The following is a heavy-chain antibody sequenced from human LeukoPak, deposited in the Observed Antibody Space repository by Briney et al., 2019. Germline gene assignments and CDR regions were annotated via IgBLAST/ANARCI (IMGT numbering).Heavy chain of an antibody. V-gene: IGHV4-39*01. J-gene: IGHJ5*01. CDR3: SRLFVTGVDGRGWLHS. CDR2: INYSGNT. D-gene: IGHD1-14*01. CDR1: GDSISSSPEY. Sequence: SETLSLTCSVSGDSISSSPEYWGWIRQPPGKGLEYIGSINYSGNTYYDPSLKGRVTISVDTSKNQFSLKVTSMTAADSAVYYCSRLFVTGVDGRGWLHSWGQGTLVTVSS.